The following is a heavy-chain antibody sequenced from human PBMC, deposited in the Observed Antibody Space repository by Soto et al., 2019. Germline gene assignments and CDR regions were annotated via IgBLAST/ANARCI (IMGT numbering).Heavy chain of an antibody. CDR3: ARKDKSGYFNWFDP. J-gene: IGHJ5*02. V-gene: IGHV5-51*01. CDR1: GYRFTTYW. D-gene: IGHD3-22*01. CDR2: IFPSDSDT. Sequence: PXEFVKISCRTYGYRFTTYWIAWVRQIPGKGLEWMGIIFPSDSDTRYSPSFQGQVTISADRSTSTVFLQWASLKASDTAVYFCARKDKSGYFNWFDPWGQGTLVTVSS.